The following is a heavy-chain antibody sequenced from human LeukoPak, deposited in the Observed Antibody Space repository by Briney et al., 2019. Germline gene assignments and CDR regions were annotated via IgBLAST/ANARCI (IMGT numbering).Heavy chain of an antibody. CDR2: MYLSGTT. Sequence: SETLSLTCTVSGDSINSLDLWSWVRQPPGKGLEWIGEMYLSGTTHSNPSVKSRVTISIDKSKNQFFLNLSSVNAADTAVYYCAGLVGRYSSGLYYYYLDYWGQGTLVTVSS. CDR3: AGLVGRYSSGLYYYYLDY. D-gene: IGHD3-22*01. CDR1: GDSINSLDL. J-gene: IGHJ4*02. V-gene: IGHV4-4*02.